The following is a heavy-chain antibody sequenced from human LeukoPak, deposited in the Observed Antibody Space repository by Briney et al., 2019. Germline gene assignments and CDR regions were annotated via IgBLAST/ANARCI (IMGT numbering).Heavy chain of an antibody. CDR3: ARGVVTMVRGVIYASRPKNWFDP. D-gene: IGHD3-10*01. CDR2: INHSGST. V-gene: IGHV4-34*01. Sequence: SETLSLTCAVYGGSFSDYYWYWIRQPPGKGLEWIGEINHSGSTNYNPSLKSRVTISVDTSKNQFSLKLSSVTAADTAVYYCARGVVTMVRGVIYASRPKNWFDPWGQGTLVTVSS. CDR1: GGSFSDYY. J-gene: IGHJ5*02.